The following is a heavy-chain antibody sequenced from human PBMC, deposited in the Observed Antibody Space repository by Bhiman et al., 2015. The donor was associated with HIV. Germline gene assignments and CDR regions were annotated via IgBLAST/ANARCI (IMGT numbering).Heavy chain of an antibody. J-gene: IGHJ3*02. D-gene: IGHD2-15*01. CDR1: GFSFSTYD. Sequence: EVQLVESGGGLVQPGGSLRLSCAASGFSFSTYDMHWVRQATGKVLEWVSAIGVAGDTYYAGSVRGRFTISRENAKNSFYLQMNDLRVGDTAVFYCARRRQGSASYSDPFDIWGQG. V-gene: IGHV3-13*01. CDR2: IGVAGDT. CDR3: ARRRQGSASYSDPFDI.